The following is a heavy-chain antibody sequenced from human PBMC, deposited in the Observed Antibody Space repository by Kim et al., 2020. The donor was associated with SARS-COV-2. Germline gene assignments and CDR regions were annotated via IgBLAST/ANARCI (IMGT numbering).Heavy chain of an antibody. D-gene: IGHD2-15*01. J-gene: IGHJ4*02. CDR3: AREESGAAGYEY. CDR1: GGSLSSSSYY. CDR2: IYYTGTA. V-gene: IGHV4-39*01. Sequence: SETLSLTCTVSGGSLSSSSYYWSWIRQPPGKGLEWLASIYYTGTAYYYPSLKSRLTISVDTSKNQFSLRLTSVTAADTAAYYCAREESGAAGYEYWGQGTLVTVSS.